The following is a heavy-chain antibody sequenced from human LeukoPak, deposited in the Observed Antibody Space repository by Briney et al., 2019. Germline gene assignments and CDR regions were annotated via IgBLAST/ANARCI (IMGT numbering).Heavy chain of an antibody. J-gene: IGHJ5*02. D-gene: IGHD2-2*03. CDR3: ARDPGYCSSTSCLNWFDP. V-gene: IGHV4-59*06. Sequence: SETLSLTCTVSGGSISSYYWSWIRQHPGKGLEWIGYIYYSGSTYYNPSLKSRVTISVDTSKNQFSLKLSSVTAADTAVYYCARDPGYCSSTSCLNWFDPWGQGTLVTVSS. CDR2: IYYSGST. CDR1: GGSISSYY.